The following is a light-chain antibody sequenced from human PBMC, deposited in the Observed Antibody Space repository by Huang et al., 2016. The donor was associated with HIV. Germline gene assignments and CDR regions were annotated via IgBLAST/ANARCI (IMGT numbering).Light chain of an antibody. V-gene: IGKV3-11*01. CDR1: QSVSSY. CDR2: AAS. CDR3: QQRSDWGIT. J-gene: IGKJ5*01. Sequence: EIVLTQSPATLSLSPGERATLSCRASQSVSSYLAWYKQKPGQAPRLLIYAASTRATGIPARFSGSGSGTDFTLTVSSLEPEDFAVYYCQQRSDWGITFGQGTRLEIK.